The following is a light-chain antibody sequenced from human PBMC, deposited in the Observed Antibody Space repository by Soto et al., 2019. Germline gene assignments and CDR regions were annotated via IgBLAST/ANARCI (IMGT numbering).Light chain of an antibody. CDR3: QQSYSTPYT. Sequence: DLQMTQSPSSLSASVGDRVTISCRASQGITNYLNWYQQRPGKAPNLLIYASTPLQSGVPSRFSGSGSGTDFTLSISSLQPEDFATYYCQQSYSTPYTFGQGTKLEI. CDR1: QGITNY. J-gene: IGKJ2*01. CDR2: AST. V-gene: IGKV1-39*01.